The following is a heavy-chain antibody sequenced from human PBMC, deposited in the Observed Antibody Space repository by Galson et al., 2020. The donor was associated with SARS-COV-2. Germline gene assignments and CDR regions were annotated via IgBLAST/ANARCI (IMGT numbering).Heavy chain of an antibody. Sequence: ASVKVSCKVSGYTLTELSMHWVRQAPGKGLEWMGGFDPEDGETIYAQKFQGRVTMTEDTSTDTAYMELSSLRSEDTAVYYCATSPPFGVSSGYHWSWFDYWGQGTLVTVSS. V-gene: IGHV1-24*01. D-gene: IGHD3-22*01. J-gene: IGHJ5*01. CDR3: ATSPPFGVSSGYHWSWFDY. CDR1: GYTLTELS. CDR2: FDPEDGET.